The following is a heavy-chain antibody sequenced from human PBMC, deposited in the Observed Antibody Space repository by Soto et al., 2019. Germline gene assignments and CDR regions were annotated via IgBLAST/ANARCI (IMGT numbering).Heavy chain of an antibody. CDR1: GGAFNNYA. V-gene: IGHV1-69*06. CDR3: ASWSTWTPLYYDVLHV. D-gene: IGHD3-16*01. J-gene: IGHJ6*02. Sequence: QVQLLQSGAEVKKPGSSVKVSCKVSGGAFNNYALNWVRHGPGQGLEWLGGIIPLHNTSNYSLKFLGRVTVPADTPSITVYMGLTRLPFADTATYYCASWSTWTPLYYDVLHVWGQGPTVPVS. CDR2: IIPLHNTS.